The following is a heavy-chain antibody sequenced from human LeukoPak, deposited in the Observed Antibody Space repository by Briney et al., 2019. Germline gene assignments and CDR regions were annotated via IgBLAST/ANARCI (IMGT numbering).Heavy chain of an antibody. J-gene: IGHJ4*02. Sequence: NLGASLKISCKGSGSIFTSYWIGWVRQLPGKGLEWMGIIYPGDSDTRYSPSFQGQVTISADKSVNTAYLQWSSLRASDTAMYYCARFGGPSLVGAAIFDYWGQGTLVTVSS. CDR3: ARFGGPSLVGAAIFDY. D-gene: IGHD1-26*01. CDR2: IYPGDSDT. CDR1: GSIFTSYW. V-gene: IGHV5-51*01.